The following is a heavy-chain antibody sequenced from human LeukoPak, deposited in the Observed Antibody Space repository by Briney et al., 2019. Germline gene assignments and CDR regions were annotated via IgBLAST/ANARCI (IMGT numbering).Heavy chain of an antibody. V-gene: IGHV4-39*07. D-gene: IGHD3-16*02. CDR1: GGSIGSTNYY. J-gene: IGHJ4*02. CDR2: IYHSGST. CDR3: ARYDVWGTYRAFDY. Sequence: SETLSLTCTVSGGSIGSTNYYWGWIRQPPGRGLEWIGTIYHSGSTYYNPSLKSRVTISVDTSKNQFSLKLSSVTAADTAVYYCARYDVWGTYRAFDYWGQGTLVTVSS.